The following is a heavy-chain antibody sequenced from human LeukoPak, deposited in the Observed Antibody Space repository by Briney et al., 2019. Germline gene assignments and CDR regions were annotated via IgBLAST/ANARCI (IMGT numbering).Heavy chain of an antibody. Sequence: AGGSLRLSCAASGFTFSSYGMHWVRQAPGKGLEWVAVISYDGSNKYYADSVKGRFTISRDNSKNTLYLQMNSLRAEDTAVYYCARDRYYGSGPYYGMDVWGQGTTVIVSS. D-gene: IGHD3-10*01. CDR2: ISYDGSNK. V-gene: IGHV3-30*03. CDR1: GFTFSSYG. CDR3: ARDRYYGSGPYYGMDV. J-gene: IGHJ6*02.